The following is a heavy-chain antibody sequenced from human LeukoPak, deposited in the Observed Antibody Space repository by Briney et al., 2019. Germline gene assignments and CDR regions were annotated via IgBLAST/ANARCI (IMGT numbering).Heavy chain of an antibody. CDR2: ISPSGGST. D-gene: IGHD3-22*01. V-gene: IGHV1-46*01. J-gene: IGHJ3*02. Sequence: ASVKVSCKAFGYTFTSNYMHWVRQAPGQGPEWMGVISPSGGSTTYAQKFQGRVTLTRDMSTSTDYLELSSLRSEDTAVYYCARDITTIHAFDIWGQGTMVTVSS. CDR1: GYTFTSNY. CDR3: ARDITTIHAFDI.